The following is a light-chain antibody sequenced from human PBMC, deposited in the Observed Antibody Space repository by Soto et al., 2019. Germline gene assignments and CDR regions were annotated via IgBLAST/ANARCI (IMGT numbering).Light chain of an antibody. CDR1: KDISNY. CDR2: HTS. CDR3: HISNSAPLT. J-gene: IGKJ4*01. V-gene: IGKV1-27*01. Sequence: DIQMTQSPSSLSASVGDRVTITCRASKDISNYLACYQQKPGKVPKVLIYHTSILQSRVPARFSGSGYGTDFALTISSRQPEDVATYYCHISNSAPLTFGGGTKVEI.